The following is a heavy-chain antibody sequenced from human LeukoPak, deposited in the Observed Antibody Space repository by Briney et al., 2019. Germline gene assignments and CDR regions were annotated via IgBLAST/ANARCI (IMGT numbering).Heavy chain of an antibody. CDR1: GFTFSDYY. Sequence: GGSLRLSCAVSGFTFSDYYMNWVRQAPGKGLEWLSYISNSGTTIYYADSVKGRFTISRDNAKNPLYLQMNSLTAEDTAIYYCARDGGSGWSLDFWGQGTLVTVSS. J-gene: IGHJ4*02. CDR3: ARDGGSGWSLDF. D-gene: IGHD6-19*01. CDR2: ISNSGTTI. V-gene: IGHV3-11*01.